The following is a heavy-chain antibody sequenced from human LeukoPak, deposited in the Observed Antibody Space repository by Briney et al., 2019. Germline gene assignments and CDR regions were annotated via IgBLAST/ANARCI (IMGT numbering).Heavy chain of an antibody. CDR2: IYYSGST. J-gene: IGHJ2*01. Sequence: SETLSLTCTVSRGSISSSSYYWGWIRQPPGKGLEWIGSIYYSGSTYYNPSLKSRVTISVDTSKNQFSLKLSSVTAADTAVYYCATYYYDSSGIDLWGRGTLVTVSS. V-gene: IGHV4-39*01. CDR3: ATYYYDSSGIDL. D-gene: IGHD3-22*01. CDR1: RGSISSSSYY.